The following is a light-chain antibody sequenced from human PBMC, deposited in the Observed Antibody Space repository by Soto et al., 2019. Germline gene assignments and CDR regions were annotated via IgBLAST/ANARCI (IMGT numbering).Light chain of an antibody. CDR2: DVS. J-gene: IGLJ1*01. CDR3: SSYTSSSTPFL. CDR1: SSDVGGYNY. V-gene: IGLV2-14*03. Sequence: QSALTQPASVSGSPGQSITISCTGTSSDVGGYNYVSWYRHHPGKAPKLIIYDVSNRPSGVSVRFSGYKSGNTASLTISGLQAEDEADYYCSSYTSSSTPFLFGTGTKVNVL.